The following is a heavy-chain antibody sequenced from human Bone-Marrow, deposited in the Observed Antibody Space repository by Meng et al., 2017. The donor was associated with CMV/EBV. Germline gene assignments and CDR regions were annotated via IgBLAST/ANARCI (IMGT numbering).Heavy chain of an antibody. D-gene: IGHD1-7*01. CDR1: WIRFSNFG. V-gene: IGHV3-30*02. CDR3: SKAGGNSVSPVFFYFGIDV. Sequence: GESLKTSCVTSWIRFSNFGMHWGRLPPGKGLGWGAFIGYDGGDQFYSDSVKGRVIISRDNSKNTLYLELNSLRAEDTAVYYCSKAGGNSVSPVFFYFGIDVWGPGTTVPVSS. J-gene: IGHJ6*02. CDR2: IGYDGGDQ.